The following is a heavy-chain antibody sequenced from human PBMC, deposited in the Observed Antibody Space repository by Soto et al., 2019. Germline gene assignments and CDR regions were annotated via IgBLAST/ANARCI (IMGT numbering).Heavy chain of an antibody. CDR3: ARRGSGHTFDY. CDR1: GASISRTGFH. V-gene: IGHV4-39*01. CDR2: IYEAGTT. Sequence: QLQLQESGPGLVKPSETLSLTCAVSGASISRTGFHWGWIRQPPGQGLEWIGSIYEAGTTFYNSSRKRRVTMSADTSKNHFSLRLSAVTAADTAVYYWARRGSGHTFDYWGQGTLVTVSS. J-gene: IGHJ4*02. D-gene: IGHD3-10*01.